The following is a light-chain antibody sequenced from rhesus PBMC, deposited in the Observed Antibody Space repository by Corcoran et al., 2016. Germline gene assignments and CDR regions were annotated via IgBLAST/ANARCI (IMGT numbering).Light chain of an antibody. Sequence: IVMTQSPASLAVSLGERVTINCKSNQSLLYSSDNNNYLAWYQQKPGQAPPLLSYWAFTRAAWVLKRFSGGVAETDFTLTISGLQAEDAAVDYCQQYYSSYTFGQVTKVEI. CDR3: QQYYSSYT. V-gene: IGKV4-1*01. J-gene: IGKJ2*01. CDR2: WAF. CDR1: QSLLYSSDNNNY.